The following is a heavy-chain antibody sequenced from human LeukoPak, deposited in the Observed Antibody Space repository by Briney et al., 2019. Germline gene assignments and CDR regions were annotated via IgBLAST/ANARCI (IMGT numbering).Heavy chain of an antibody. CDR1: GYTFTSYY. V-gene: IGHV1-46*01. Sequence: GASVKVSCKASGYTFTSYYMHWVRQAPGQGLEWMGIINPSGGSTSYAQKFQGRVTMTRDTSTSTVCMELSSLRSEDTAVYYCARDGGYYSPYYYYYGMDVWGQGTTVTVSS. J-gene: IGHJ6*02. CDR2: INPSGGST. D-gene: IGHD3-22*01. CDR3: ARDGGYYSPYYYYYGMDV.